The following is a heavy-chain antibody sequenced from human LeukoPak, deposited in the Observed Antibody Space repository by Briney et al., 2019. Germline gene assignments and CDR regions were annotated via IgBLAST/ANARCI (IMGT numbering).Heavy chain of an antibody. CDR1: GGSFSGYY. CDR2: INHSGST. CDR3: ARAAFHDGIDP. D-gene: IGHD1-26*01. J-gene: IGHJ5*02. Sequence: SETLSLTCAVYGGSFSGYYWSWIRQPPGKGLEWIGEINHSGSTNYNPSLKSRVTISVDTSKNQFSLKLSSVTAADTAVCYCARAAFHDGIDPWGQGTLVTVSS. V-gene: IGHV4-34*01.